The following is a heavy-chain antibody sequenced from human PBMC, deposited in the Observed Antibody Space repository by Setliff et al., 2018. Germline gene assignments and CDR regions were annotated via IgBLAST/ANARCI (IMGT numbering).Heavy chain of an antibody. D-gene: IGHD3-10*01. V-gene: IGHV3-7*01. CDR1: EFTFSRYW. CDR3: AKNGFGVVALGVNNWFDP. Sequence: LRLSCAASEFTFSRYWMSWVRQAPGKGLEWVANIKQDGSEKYYVDSVKGRFTISRDNAKNSLYLQMNSLRAEDTAVYYCAKNGFGVVALGVNNWFDPWGQGTLVTVSS. CDR2: IKQDGSEK. J-gene: IGHJ5*02.